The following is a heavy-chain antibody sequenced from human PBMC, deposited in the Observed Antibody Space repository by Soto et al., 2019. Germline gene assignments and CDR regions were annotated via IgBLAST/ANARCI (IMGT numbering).Heavy chain of an antibody. CDR2: IYYSGST. D-gene: IGHD3-22*01. V-gene: IGHV4-30-4*01. CDR3: ARESHYYDSSGDLVGHIDI. Sequence: QVQLQESGPGLVKPSQTLSLTCTVSGGSISSGDYYWSWIRQPPGKGLEWIGYIYYSGSTYYNPSLKSRVTISVDTSKNQFSLKLSSVTAADTAVYYCARESHYYDSSGDLVGHIDIWGQGTMVTVSS. J-gene: IGHJ3*02. CDR1: GGSISSGDYY.